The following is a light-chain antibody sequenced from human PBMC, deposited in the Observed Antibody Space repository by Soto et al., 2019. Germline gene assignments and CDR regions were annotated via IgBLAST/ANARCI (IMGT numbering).Light chain of an antibody. Sequence: EIVLTQSPGTLSLSPGERATLSCRASQSVFNNNLAWYQQKPGQAPRLLMFGASSRNTGIPDRFRGSGSGTDFTLTISRLEPEDFAIYHCQQYGGSPRTFGQGTKLEIK. CDR3: QQYGGSPRT. CDR2: GAS. J-gene: IGKJ2*01. CDR1: QSVFNNN. V-gene: IGKV3-20*01.